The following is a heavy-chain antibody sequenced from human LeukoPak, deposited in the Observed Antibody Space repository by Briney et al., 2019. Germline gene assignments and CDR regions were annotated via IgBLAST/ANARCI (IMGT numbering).Heavy chain of an antibody. CDR2: INHSGST. D-gene: IGHD6-19*01. J-gene: IGHJ3*02. Sequence: SETLSLTCAVYGGSFSGYYWSWIRQPPGKGLEWIGEINHSGSTNYNPSLKSRVTISVDTSKNQFSLKLSSVTAADTAVYYCAREVLGPYSSGWYKLGAFDIWGQGTMVTVSS. V-gene: IGHV4-34*01. CDR1: GGSFSGYY. CDR3: AREVLGPYSSGWYKLGAFDI.